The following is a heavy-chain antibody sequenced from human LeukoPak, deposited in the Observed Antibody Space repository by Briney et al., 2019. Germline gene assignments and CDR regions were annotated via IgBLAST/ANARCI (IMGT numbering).Heavy chain of an antibody. D-gene: IGHD5-24*01. CDR1: GFTFRSYS. CDR2: ITNTGSHI. J-gene: IGHJ6*02. V-gene: IGHV3-21*01. CDR3: ARYLQWNYGMDV. Sequence: GGSLRLSCAASGFTFRSYSMNWVRQAPGKRLEWLSSITNTGSHIYYADSVKGRFTISRDNAKSSLYLQMNSLRAEDTAVYYCARYLQWNYGMDVWGQGTAVTVSS.